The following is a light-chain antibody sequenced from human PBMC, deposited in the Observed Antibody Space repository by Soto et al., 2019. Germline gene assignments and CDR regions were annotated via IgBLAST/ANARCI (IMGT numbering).Light chain of an antibody. CDR2: DAS. V-gene: IGKV3-15*01. CDR3: QQYKNWPPPLT. J-gene: IGKJ4*01. Sequence: EIVMTQSPATLSVSPGESATLSCRASQSVSSNLGWYQQKPGQAPRLLVYDASARATGIPARFSGSESGTESTPTISSLQSEDFADYYWQQYKNWPPPLTFGGGTKVEIK. CDR1: QSVSSN.